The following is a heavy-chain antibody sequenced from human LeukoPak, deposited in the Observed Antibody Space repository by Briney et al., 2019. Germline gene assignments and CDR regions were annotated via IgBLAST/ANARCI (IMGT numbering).Heavy chain of an antibody. J-gene: IGHJ5*02. CDR2: IYYSGST. Sequence: SDTLSLTCTVSGGSISSYYWSWIRQPPGKGLEWIGYIYYSGSTNYNPSLKSRLTISVDTSKNQFSLKLSSVTAADTAVYYCAGDRSSSWYNWFDPWGQGTLVTVSS. V-gene: IGHV4-59*01. CDR3: AGDRSSSWYNWFDP. D-gene: IGHD6-13*01. CDR1: GGSISSYY.